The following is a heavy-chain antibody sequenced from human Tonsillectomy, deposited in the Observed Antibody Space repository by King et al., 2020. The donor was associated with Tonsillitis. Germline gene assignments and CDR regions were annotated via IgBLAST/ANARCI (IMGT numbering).Heavy chain of an antibody. Sequence: DVQLVESGGGLIRPGGSLRLSFSASGLTFSNTWMSWVRQAPGKGLEGVGRSKSNTDGGTTDYAGTVKGRFTTSRDDSNNMLYLQMNSLKTEDTAVYYCTTDGLFEAWGQGTLVTVSS. CDR2: SKSNTDGGTT. D-gene: IGHD3-10*01. V-gene: IGHV3-15*01. CDR1: GLTFSNTW. CDR3: TTDGLFEA. J-gene: IGHJ4*02.